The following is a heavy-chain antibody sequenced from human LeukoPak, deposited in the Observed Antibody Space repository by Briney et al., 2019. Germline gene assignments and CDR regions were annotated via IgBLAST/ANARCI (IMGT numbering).Heavy chain of an antibody. CDR3: AKDAQYSSGWYVSSSYYYYGMDV. CDR2: INQDGSKK. D-gene: IGHD6-19*01. V-gene: IGHV3-7*01. Sequence: GGSLRLSCVASRFTFSNYWMSWVRQAPGKGLEWVANINQDGSKKRYADSMKGRFTISRDNAKESLYLQLNSLRAEDTAVYYCAKDAQYSSGWYVSSSYYYYGMDVWGQGTTVTVSS. J-gene: IGHJ6*02. CDR1: RFTFSNYW.